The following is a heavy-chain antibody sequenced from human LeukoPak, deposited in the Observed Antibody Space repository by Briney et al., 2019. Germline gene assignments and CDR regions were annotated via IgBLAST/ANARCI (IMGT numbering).Heavy chain of an antibody. CDR2: ISSSGSTI. CDR3: ARDPKYDASHMDV. D-gene: IGHD2-8*01. CDR1: GFTFSSYE. J-gene: IGHJ6*03. V-gene: IGHV3-48*03. Sequence: GGSLRLSCAASGFTFSSYEMNWVRQAPGKGLEWVSYISSSGSTICYADSVKGRFTISRDNAKNSLYLQMNSLRAEDTAVYYCARDPKYDASHMDVWGKGTTVTI.